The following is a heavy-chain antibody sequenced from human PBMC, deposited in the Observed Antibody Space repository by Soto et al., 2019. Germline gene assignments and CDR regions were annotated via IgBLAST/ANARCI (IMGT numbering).Heavy chain of an antibody. CDR3: AKDKVQGGNISRYFQY. CDR2: ISGSGGTT. D-gene: IGHD2-15*01. Sequence: RGSLRLSCAASGFSFSTYAMSWVRQAPGKGLEWVSGISGSGGTTYYADSVKGRFTISRDNSKKTLYLQVNSLRAEDTDVYYRAKDKVQGGNISRYFQYWCQAILVNVS. V-gene: IGHV3-23*01. CDR1: GFSFSTYA. J-gene: IGHJ1*01.